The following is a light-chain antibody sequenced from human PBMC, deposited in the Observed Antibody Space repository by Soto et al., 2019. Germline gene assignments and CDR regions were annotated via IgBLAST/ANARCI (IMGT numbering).Light chain of an antibody. J-gene: IGLJ2*01. CDR3: AAWDDSLSGRVV. CDR2: RNN. CDR1: SSNIGSNY. Sequence: QSVLTQPPSASGTPGQRVTISCSGSSSNIGSNYVYWYQQLPGPAPKLLIYRNNQRPSGVPDRFSGSKSGTSATPAISGLRSEDEADYYCAAWDDSLSGRVVFGGGTKLTVL. V-gene: IGLV1-47*01.